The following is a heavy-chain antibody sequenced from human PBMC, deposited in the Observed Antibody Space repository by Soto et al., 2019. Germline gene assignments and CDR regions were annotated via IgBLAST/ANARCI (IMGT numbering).Heavy chain of an antibody. V-gene: IGHV3-23*01. J-gene: IGHJ3*02. CDR1: GFTFSSYA. D-gene: IGHD2-15*01. Sequence: GSLRLSCAASGFTFSSYAMSWVRQAPGKGLEWVSAISGSGGSTYYADSVKGRFTISRDNSKNTLYLQMNSLRAEDTAVYYCAKDIVVVVAAGDAFDIWGQGTMVTVSS. CDR2: ISGSGGST. CDR3: AKDIVVVVAAGDAFDI.